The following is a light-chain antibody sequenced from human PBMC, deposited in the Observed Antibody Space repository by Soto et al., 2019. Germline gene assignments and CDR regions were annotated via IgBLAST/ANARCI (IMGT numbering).Light chain of an antibody. CDR3: QQYNIWPWT. CDR1: QSISIN. CDR2: RSS. Sequence: IVMTQSPATLSVSPGERITLSCRASQSISINLDWYQQKPGQAPRLLINRSSTRATGIPARFSGSGSGTEFTLTICSLQSEDFAVYYCQQYNIWPWTFGQGTKVEIK. J-gene: IGKJ1*01. V-gene: IGKV3D-15*01.